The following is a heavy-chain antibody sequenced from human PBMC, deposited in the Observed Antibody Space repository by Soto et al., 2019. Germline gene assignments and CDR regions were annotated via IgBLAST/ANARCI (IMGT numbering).Heavy chain of an antibody. V-gene: IGHV3-33*01. Sequence: GGSVRLSCAASGFTFSSYGMHWVRQAPGKGLEWVAVIWYDGSNKYYADSVKGRFTISRDNSKNTLYLQMNSLRAEDTAVYYCARDPPGYSNKGHYFDYWGQGTLVTVSS. CDR2: IWYDGSNK. J-gene: IGHJ4*02. CDR1: GFTFSSYG. D-gene: IGHD4-4*01. CDR3: ARDPPGYSNKGHYFDY.